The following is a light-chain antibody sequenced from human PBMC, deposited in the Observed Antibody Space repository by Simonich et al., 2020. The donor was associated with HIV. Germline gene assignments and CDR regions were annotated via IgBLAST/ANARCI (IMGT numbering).Light chain of an antibody. CDR1: QGISNS. CDR3: QQYYSTPQLT. Sequence: DIQMTQSPSSLSASVGDRVTITCRASQGISNSLAWYQQKPGTAPKVLLYAASRLESGVPSRFSGSGYGTDYTLTISSLQPEDFATYYCQQYYSTPQLTFGGGTKVEIK. V-gene: IGKV1-NL1*01. J-gene: IGKJ4*01. CDR2: AAS.